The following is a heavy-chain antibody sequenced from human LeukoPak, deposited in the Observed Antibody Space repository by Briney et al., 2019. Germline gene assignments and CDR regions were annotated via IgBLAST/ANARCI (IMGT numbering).Heavy chain of an antibody. CDR1: GGSISSXX. D-gene: IGHD3-10*01. V-gene: IGHV4-59*12. Sequence: GGSISSXXXXXXXXXPGXXXEWIGYIYYSGSTNYNPSLKSRVTMSVDTSENQFSLKLSSVTAADTAVYYCARDGGLSGIDYWGQGTLVTVSS. CDR3: ARDGGLSGIDY. J-gene: IGHJ4*02. CDR2: IYYSGST.